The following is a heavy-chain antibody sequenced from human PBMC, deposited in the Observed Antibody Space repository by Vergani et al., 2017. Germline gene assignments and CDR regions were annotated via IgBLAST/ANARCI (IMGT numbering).Heavy chain of an antibody. Sequence: EVQLLESGGGLVQPGGSLRLSCAASGFTFSSYAMSWVRQAPGKGLEWVSAISGSGGSTYYADSVKGRFTISRDNAKNSLYLQMNSLRAEDTALYYCAKGREEWSKAARPRYYYYGMDVWGQGTTVTVSS. V-gene: IGHV3-23*01. CDR1: GFTFSSYA. D-gene: IGHD6-6*01. CDR2: ISGSGGST. J-gene: IGHJ6*02. CDR3: AKGREEWSKAARPRYYYYGMDV.